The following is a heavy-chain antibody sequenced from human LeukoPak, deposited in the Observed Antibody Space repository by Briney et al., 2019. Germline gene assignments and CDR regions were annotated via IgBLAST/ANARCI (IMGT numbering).Heavy chain of an antibody. CDR1: GYTFTSYD. D-gene: IGHD6-13*01. V-gene: IGHV1-8*01. CDR3: ARAAGTFDWFDP. CDR2: MNPNSGNT. J-gene: IGHJ5*02. Sequence: ASVKVSCKASGYTFTSYDINWVRQAPGQGLEWMGWMNPNSGNTGYAQEFQGRVTMTRNTSISTAYMELRSLRSDDTAVYYCARAAGTFDWFDPWGQGTLVTVSS.